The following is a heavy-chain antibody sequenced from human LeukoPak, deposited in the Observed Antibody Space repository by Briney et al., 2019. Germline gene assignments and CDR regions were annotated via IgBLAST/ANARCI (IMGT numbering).Heavy chain of an antibody. Sequence: ASVKVSCKASGYTFTSYGISWVRQAPGQGLEWMGWISAYNGNTNYAQKLQGRVTMTTDTSTSTAYMELGSLRSDDTAVYYCARDRLGLGIEQWLVFDYWGQGTLVTVSS. D-gene: IGHD6-19*01. J-gene: IGHJ4*02. CDR2: ISAYNGNT. CDR1: GYTFTSYG. CDR3: ARDRLGLGIEQWLVFDY. V-gene: IGHV1-18*01.